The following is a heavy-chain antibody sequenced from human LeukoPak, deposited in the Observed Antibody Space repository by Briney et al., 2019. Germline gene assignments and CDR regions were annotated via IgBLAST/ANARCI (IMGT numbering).Heavy chain of an antibody. V-gene: IGHV3-23*01. D-gene: IGHD2-2*02. Sequence: GGSLRLSCAASGFTFSSYAMSWVRQAPGKGLEWVSAISGSGGSTYYADSVKGRFTISRDNSKNTLYLQMNSLRAEDTAVYYCAKVRSIVVVPAAIGYFQHWGQGTLVTVSS. CDR1: GFTFSSYA. CDR3: AKVRSIVVVPAAIGYFQH. CDR2: ISGSGGST. J-gene: IGHJ1*01.